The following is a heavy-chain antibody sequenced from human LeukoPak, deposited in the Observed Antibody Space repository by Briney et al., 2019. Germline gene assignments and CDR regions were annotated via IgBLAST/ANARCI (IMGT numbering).Heavy chain of an antibody. CDR2: IIPIFGTA. CDR3: ARDISTRSGYIYRGVGAFDI. V-gene: IGHV1-69*05. D-gene: IGHD3-22*01. Sequence: GSSVKVSCKASGGTFSSYAISWVRQAPGRGLEWMGGIIPIFGTANYAQKFQGRVTITTDESTSTAYMELSSLRSEDTAVYYCARDISTRSGYIYRGVGAFDIWGQGTMVTVSS. CDR1: GGTFSSYA. J-gene: IGHJ3*02.